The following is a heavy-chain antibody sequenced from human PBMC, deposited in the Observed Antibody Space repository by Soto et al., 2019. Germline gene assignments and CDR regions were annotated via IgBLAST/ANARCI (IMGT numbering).Heavy chain of an antibody. CDR3: ARDHLGGYFDY. J-gene: IGHJ4*02. CDR1: SGSISSSDW. CDR2: IYHSGST. D-gene: IGHD2-15*01. V-gene: IGHV4-4*02. Sequence: SETLSLTCAVSSGSISSSDWWSWVRQPPGKGLEWIGEIYHSGSTNYNPSLKSRVTISVDKSKNQFSLKLSSVTAADTAVYYCARDHLGGYFDYWGQGTLVTVSS.